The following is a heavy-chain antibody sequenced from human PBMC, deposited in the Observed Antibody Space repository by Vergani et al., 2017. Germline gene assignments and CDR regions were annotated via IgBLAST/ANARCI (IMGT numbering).Heavy chain of an antibody. J-gene: IGHJ4*02. CDR3: ARRSGIVYDIFSGTQYFLDF. D-gene: IGHD3-9*01. CDR1: GFSIDNGYY. CDR2: IYRTGRT. Sequence: QVQLQESGPGLVKPSETLSLTCAVSGFSIDNGYYWDWIRQPPGKGLEWIGSIYRTGRTHFNPSLKSRVTISVDTSNNHFSLRLNSLTAADTAVYYCARRSGIVYDIFSGTQYFLDFWCQGTLVTVSS. V-gene: IGHV4-38-2*01.